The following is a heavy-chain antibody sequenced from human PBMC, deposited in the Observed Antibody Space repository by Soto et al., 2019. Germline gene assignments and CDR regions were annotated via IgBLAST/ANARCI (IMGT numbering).Heavy chain of an antibody. CDR1: GGSIFSDD. D-gene: IGHD1-26*01. Sequence: SETLSLTCTVSGGSIFSDDWTWIRQPPGKGLEWIGYISRGGSSRYAPSLKGRVTFSTDTSKNQVSLKLTYVTVADTAVYYCARHWLSGSSYYWGQGTLVTVSS. J-gene: IGHJ4*02. CDR2: ISRGGSS. CDR3: ARHWLSGSSYY. V-gene: IGHV4-59*01.